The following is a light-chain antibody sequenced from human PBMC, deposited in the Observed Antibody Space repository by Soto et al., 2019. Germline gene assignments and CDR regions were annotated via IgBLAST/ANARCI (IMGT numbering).Light chain of an antibody. J-gene: IGKJ3*01. Sequence: VLTQSPDTLSLSPGERATLSCXASERISXNFLAWYQQRPGQAPRLLIYGASTRASGIPDRFSGSGSGTDFALTISRLEPEDFAVFYCQQYGTSPFTFGPGTTVEIK. CDR3: QQYGTSPFT. CDR2: GAS. V-gene: IGKV3-20*01. CDR1: ERISXNF.